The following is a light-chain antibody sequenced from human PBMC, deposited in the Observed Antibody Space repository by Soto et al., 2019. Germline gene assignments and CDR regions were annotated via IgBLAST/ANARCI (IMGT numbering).Light chain of an antibody. Sequence: QSVLTQSPSVSGAPGQRVAISCTGSSSNIGAGYDVHWYQQFPGRAPELLIHSNTDRPSGVPDRFSGSKSGTSASLAISGLQAEDEADYYCQSYDRSLSAVVFGGGTKLTVL. CDR2: SNT. V-gene: IGLV1-40*01. CDR3: QSYDRSLSAVV. J-gene: IGLJ2*01. CDR1: SSNIGAGYD.